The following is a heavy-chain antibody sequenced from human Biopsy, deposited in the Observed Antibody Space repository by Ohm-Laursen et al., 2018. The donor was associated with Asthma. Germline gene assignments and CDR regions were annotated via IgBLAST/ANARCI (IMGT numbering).Heavy chain of an antibody. V-gene: IGHV2-26*01. J-gene: IGHJ5*02. CDR3: ARVVNYDFRSGYWFDP. Sequence: TQTLTLTCTVSGFSLRNARMGVTWIRQPPGKALEWLAHIFLNDEKSYSTSLKSRITISKDTAKSQVVLTMSNMDPVDTAAYYCARVVNYDFRSGYWFDPWGQGTLVTVSS. CDR2: IFLNDEK. D-gene: IGHD3-3*01. CDR1: GFSLRNARMG.